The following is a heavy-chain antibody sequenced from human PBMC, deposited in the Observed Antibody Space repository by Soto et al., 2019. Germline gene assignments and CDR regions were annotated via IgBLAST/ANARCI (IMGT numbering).Heavy chain of an antibody. CDR1: GGSFSGYY. Sequence: QVQLQQWGAGLLKPSETLSLTCAVYGGSFSGYYWSWIRQPPGKGLEWIGEINHSGSTNYNPSLKSRFTISVDTSKNQFSLKLSSVTAADTAVYYCARGWGYCSGGSCYKDYYYYMDVWGKGTTVTVSS. D-gene: IGHD2-15*01. CDR3: ARGWGYCSGGSCYKDYYYYMDV. J-gene: IGHJ6*03. V-gene: IGHV4-34*01. CDR2: INHSGST.